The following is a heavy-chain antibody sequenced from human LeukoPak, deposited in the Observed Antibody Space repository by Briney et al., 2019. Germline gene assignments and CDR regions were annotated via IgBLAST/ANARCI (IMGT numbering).Heavy chain of an antibody. D-gene: IGHD3-10*01. CDR3: ARGVWGRGSGSYYTF. CDR2: INHSGST. Sequence: SETLSLTCSVSDDSITMYYWSWIRQPPGKGLEWIGEINHSGSTNYNPSLKSRVTISVDTSKNQFSLKLSSVTAADTAVYYCARGVWGRGSGSYYTFWGQGTLVTVSS. V-gene: IGHV4-34*01. CDR1: DDSITMYY. J-gene: IGHJ4*02.